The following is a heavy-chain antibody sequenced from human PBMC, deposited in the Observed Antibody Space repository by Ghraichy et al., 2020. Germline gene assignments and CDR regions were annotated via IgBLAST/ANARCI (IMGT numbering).Heavy chain of an antibody. D-gene: IGHD3-3*01. V-gene: IGHV4-34*01. Sequence: SETLSLTCAVYGGSFSGYYWSWIRQPPGKGLEWIGEINHSGSTNYNPSLKSRVTISVDTSKNQFSLKLSSVTAADTAVYYCARGIGITIFGEIWYFDLWGRGTLVTVSS. CDR1: GGSFSGYY. CDR3: ARGIGITIFGEIWYFDL. J-gene: IGHJ2*01. CDR2: INHSGST.